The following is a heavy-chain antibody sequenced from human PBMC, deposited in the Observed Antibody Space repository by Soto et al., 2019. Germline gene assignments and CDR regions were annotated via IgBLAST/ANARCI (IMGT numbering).Heavy chain of an antibody. D-gene: IGHD2-2*01. J-gene: IGHJ6*02. CDR2: IIPIFGTA. CDR1: GGTFSSYA. Sequence: GASVKVSCKASGGTFSSYAISWVRQAPGQGLEWMGGIIPIFGTANCAQKFQGRVTITADESTSTAYMELSSLRSEDTAVYYCATRGGYCSSTSCYYYYGMDVWGQGTTVTV. V-gene: IGHV1-69*13. CDR3: ATRGGYCSSTSCYYYYGMDV.